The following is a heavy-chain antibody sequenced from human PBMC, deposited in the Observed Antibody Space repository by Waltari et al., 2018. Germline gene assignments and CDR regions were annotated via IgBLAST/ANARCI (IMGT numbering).Heavy chain of an antibody. D-gene: IGHD2-2*01. CDR1: GFTFSGSA. J-gene: IGHJ4*02. CDR3: ASVSIVVVPAAVFDY. V-gene: IGHV3-73*02. CDR2: IRSKANSYAT. Sequence: EVQLVESGGGLVQPGGSLKLSCAASGFTFSGSAMHWVRQASGKGLEWVGRIRSKANSYATAYAASVKGRFTISRDDSKNTAYLQMNSLKTEDTAVYYCASVSIVVVPAAVFDYWVQGTLVTVSS.